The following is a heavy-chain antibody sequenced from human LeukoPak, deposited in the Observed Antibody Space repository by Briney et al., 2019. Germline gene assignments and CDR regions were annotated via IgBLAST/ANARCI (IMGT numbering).Heavy chain of an antibody. CDR3: AREMATIKDDAFDI. D-gene: IGHD5-24*01. CDR2: IIPIFGTA. Sequence: GASVKVSCKASGGTFSSYAISWVRQAPGQGLEWMGGIIPIFGTANYAQKFQGRVTITADKSTSTAYVELSSLRSEDTAVYYCAREMATIKDDAFDIWGQGTMVTVSS. J-gene: IGHJ3*02. V-gene: IGHV1-69*06. CDR1: GGTFSSYA.